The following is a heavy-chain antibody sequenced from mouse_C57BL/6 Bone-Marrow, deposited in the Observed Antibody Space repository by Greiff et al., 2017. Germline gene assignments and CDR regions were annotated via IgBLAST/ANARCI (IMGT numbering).Heavy chain of an antibody. CDR3: AREAPIYGCDY. J-gene: IGHJ2*01. D-gene: IGHD1-1*01. Sequence: QVQLQQSGPELVKPGASVKISCKASGYAFSSSWMNWVKQRPGKGLEWIGRIYPGDGDTNYNGKFKGKATLTADKSSSTAYMQRSSLTSEHSAVYFCAREAPIYGCDYWGQGTTLTVSS. CDR2: IYPGDGDT. CDR1: GYAFSSSW. V-gene: IGHV1-82*01.